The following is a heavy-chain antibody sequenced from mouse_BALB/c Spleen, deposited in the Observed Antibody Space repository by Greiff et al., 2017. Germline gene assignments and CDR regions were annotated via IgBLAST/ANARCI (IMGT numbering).Heavy chain of an antibody. D-gene: IGHD2-14*01. J-gene: IGHJ2*01. Sequence: EVQLVESGPSLVKPSQTLSLTCSVTGDSITSGYWNWIRKFQGNKLEYMGYISYSGSTYYNPSLKSRISTTRDTSKNLYYLQLNAVTTEDTARYYGANGVRLDYWGQGTTLTVSS. CDR1: GDSITSGY. V-gene: IGHV3-8*02. CDR2: ISYSGST. CDR3: ANGVRLDY.